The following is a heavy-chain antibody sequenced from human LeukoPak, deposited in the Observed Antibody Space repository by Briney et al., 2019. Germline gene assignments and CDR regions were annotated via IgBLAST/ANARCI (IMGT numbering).Heavy chain of an antibody. CDR3: ASTGAYYYDSSGYFPFDY. J-gene: IGHJ4*02. CDR1: GGSISSYY. Sequence: SETLSLTCTVSGGSISSYYWSRIRQPPGKGLEWIGYIYYSGSTNYNPSLKSRVTISVDTSKNQFSLKLSSVTAADTAVYYCASTGAYYYDSSGYFPFDYWGQGTLVTVSS. V-gene: IGHV4-59*01. D-gene: IGHD3-22*01. CDR2: IYYSGST.